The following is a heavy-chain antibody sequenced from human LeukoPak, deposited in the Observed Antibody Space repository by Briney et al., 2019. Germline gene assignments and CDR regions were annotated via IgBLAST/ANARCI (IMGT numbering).Heavy chain of an antibody. J-gene: IGHJ6*02. V-gene: IGHV4-31*03. CDR2: IYYSGST. CDR1: GGPISSGGYY. Sequence: PSETLSLTCTVSGGPISSGGYYWSWIRQHPGKGLEWIGYIYYSGSTYYNPSLKSRVTISVGTSKNQFSLKLSSVTAADTAVYYCARDAQGRATYYYYGMDVWGQGTTVTVSS. CDR3: ARDAQGRATYYYYGMDV.